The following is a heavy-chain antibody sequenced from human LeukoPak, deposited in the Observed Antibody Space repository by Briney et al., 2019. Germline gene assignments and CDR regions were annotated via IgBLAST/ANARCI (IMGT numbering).Heavy chain of an antibody. CDR1: GYTFTSYY. CDR3: ARGPPQGSYYCEYNWVDP. Sequence: ASVKDSRKASGYTFTSYYMHWVRQAPGQGLEWMGIINPSGGSTSYAQKFQGRVTMTRDTSTSTVYRELSSLRSEDPAVCCCARGPPQGSYYCEYNWVDPWGQGTLVTVSS. CDR2: INPSGGST. D-gene: IGHD3-10*01. V-gene: IGHV1-46*01. J-gene: IGHJ5*02.